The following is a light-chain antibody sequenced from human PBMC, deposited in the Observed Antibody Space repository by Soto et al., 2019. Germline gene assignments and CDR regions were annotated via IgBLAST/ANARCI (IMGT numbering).Light chain of an antibody. V-gene: IGKV3-20*01. CDR1: QSVSTS. CDR3: QQYGSLSWT. Sequence: IVLTHSPATLCVSSGGTVALSVRASQSVSTSLAWYQQKPGQAPRLLIYDASNRATGIPARFSGSGSGTDFTLTISRLEPEDFAVYYCQQYGSLSWTFGQGTKVDIK. J-gene: IGKJ1*01. CDR2: DAS.